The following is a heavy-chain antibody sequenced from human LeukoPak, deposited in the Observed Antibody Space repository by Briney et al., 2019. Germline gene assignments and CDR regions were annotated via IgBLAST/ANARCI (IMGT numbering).Heavy chain of an antibody. CDR2: MSPSTGNT. CDR1: GYTFTSYD. Sequence: ASVKVSCKASGYTFTSYDINWVRQAPGQGFEWMGWMSPSTGNTGYAQKFQGRVTMTRYTSISTAYMELSSLRSDDTAVYYCARGPPNWGYDYWGPGTLVTVSS. CDR3: ARGPPNWGYDY. J-gene: IGHJ4*02. D-gene: IGHD7-27*01. V-gene: IGHV1-8*01.